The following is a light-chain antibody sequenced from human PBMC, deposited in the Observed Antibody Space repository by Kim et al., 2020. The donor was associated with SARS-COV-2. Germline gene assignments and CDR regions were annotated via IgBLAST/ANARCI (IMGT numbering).Light chain of an antibody. CDR2: GAT. CDR1: QGVSTN. CDR3: QQYNNWPLT. V-gene: IGKV3-15*01. Sequence: GSPGERATLSCRAPQGVSTNLAWYQRKPGQAPRLLIYGATTRDTNIPDRFSGSGSGTEFTLTISSLQSEDFSVYYCQQYNNWPLTFGQGTKVDIK. J-gene: IGKJ1*01.